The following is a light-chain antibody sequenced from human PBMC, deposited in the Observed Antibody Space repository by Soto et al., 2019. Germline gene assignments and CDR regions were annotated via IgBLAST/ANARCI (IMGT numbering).Light chain of an antibody. CDR1: QSISSW. Sequence: DIQMTQSPSTLSASVGDRVTTTCWASQSISSWLAWYQQKPGKAPKLLIFDASSLESGTPSRFSGRRSATQFTLTINGLQPDDFAAYYCQQYDNYKPLTFGGGTKVDIK. J-gene: IGKJ4*01. CDR2: DAS. V-gene: IGKV1-5*01. CDR3: QQYDNYKPLT.